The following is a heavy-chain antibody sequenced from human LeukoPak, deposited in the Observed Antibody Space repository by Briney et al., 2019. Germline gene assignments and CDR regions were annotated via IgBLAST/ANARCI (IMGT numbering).Heavy chain of an antibody. Sequence: SETLSLTCTVSGGSISSYYWGWIHQPPGKGLEWIGSIYYSGSTNYNPSLKSRVTISVDTSKNHFSLKLTSVTAADTAVYYCARRSGTFGVLSWGQGTLVTVSS. CDR1: GGSISSYY. CDR3: ARRSGTFGVLS. V-gene: IGHV4-39*01. J-gene: IGHJ4*02. D-gene: IGHD3-16*01. CDR2: IYYSGST.